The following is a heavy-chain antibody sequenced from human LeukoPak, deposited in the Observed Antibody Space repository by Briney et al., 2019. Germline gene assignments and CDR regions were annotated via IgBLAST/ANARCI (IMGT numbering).Heavy chain of an antibody. CDR1: GGSFSGYY. J-gene: IGHJ4*02. D-gene: IGHD3-22*01. CDR2: INHSGST. CDR3: ARGLNPTDSSGYYY. V-gene: IGHV4-34*01. Sequence: SETLSLTCAVYGGSFSGYYWSWIRQLPGKGLEWIGEINHSGSTNYNPSLKSRVTISVDTSKNQFSLKLSSVTAADTAVYYCARGLNPTDSSGYYYWGQGTLVTVSS.